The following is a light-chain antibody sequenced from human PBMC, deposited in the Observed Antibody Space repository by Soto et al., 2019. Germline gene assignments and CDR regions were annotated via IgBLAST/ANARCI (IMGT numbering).Light chain of an antibody. CDR2: GAS. CDR1: QSVSSN. Sequence: EIVMTQSPATLSLSPGERATLSCRASQSVSSNLAWYQQKPGQAPRLLIYGASTRATGIPARFSGSGSGTEFTLTINSLQSEDFAVYYCQQYDAWPLTFGGGTKVDIK. J-gene: IGKJ4*01. CDR3: QQYDAWPLT. V-gene: IGKV3-15*01.